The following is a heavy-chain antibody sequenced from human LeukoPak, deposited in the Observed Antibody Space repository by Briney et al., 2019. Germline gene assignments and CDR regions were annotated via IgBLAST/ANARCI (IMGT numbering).Heavy chain of an antibody. J-gene: IGHJ5*02. CDR2: MNPNSGNT. V-gene: IGHV1-8*01. CDR1: GYTFTRYD. D-gene: IGHD6-19*01. CDR3: ARAVRGGWYYDP. Sequence: ASVKVSCKASGYTFTRYDINWVRQATGQGLEWMGWMNPNSGNTGYAQKFQGRVTMTRNTSISTAYMELSSLRSEDTAVYYCARAVRGGWYYDPWGQGTLVTVSS.